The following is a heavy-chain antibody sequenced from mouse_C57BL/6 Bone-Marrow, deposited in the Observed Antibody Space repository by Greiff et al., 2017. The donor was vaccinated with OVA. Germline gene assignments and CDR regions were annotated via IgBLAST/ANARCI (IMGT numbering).Heavy chain of an antibody. Sequence: VQLQQSGAELVRPGTSVKLSCKASGYTFTSYWMHWVKQRPGQGLEWIGVIDPSDSYTNYNQKFKGKATLTVDTSSSTAYMQLSSLTSEDSAVYYCARWGTTVVEGYYFDYWGQGTTLTVSS. CDR2: IDPSDSYT. V-gene: IGHV1-59*01. D-gene: IGHD1-1*01. CDR1: GYTFTSYW. CDR3: ARWGTTVVEGYYFDY. J-gene: IGHJ2*01.